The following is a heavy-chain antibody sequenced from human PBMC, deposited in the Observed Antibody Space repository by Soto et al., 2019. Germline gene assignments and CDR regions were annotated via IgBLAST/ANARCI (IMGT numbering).Heavy chain of an antibody. CDR3: ARARLVLRLSAFAAFDT. V-gene: IGHV3-48*01. Sequence: PGASLRLSCAASGFTFSSYSMNWVRQAPGKGLEWVSYISSSSSTIYYADSVKGRFTISRDSAKNSLYLQMNSLRAEDTAVYYCARARLVLRLSAFAAFDTWGQETVLTVSS. CDR2: ISSSSSTI. D-gene: IGHD2-15*01. J-gene: IGHJ3*02. CDR1: GFTFSSYS.